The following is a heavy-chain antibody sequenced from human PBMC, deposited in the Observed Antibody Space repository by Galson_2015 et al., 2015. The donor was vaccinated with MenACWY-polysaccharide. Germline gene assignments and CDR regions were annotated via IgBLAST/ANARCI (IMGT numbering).Heavy chain of an antibody. CDR2: IDSAGAK. Sequence: SLRLSCAASGFTARNKYMNWVRQAPGKGLEWVSAIDSAGAKSYSDSVKGRFTISRDDSQNTLYLQMNSLRAEDTAIYYCAKGKLGDSRDWGQGTLVTVSS. J-gene: IGHJ4*02. D-gene: IGHD5-24*01. V-gene: IGHV3-53*01. CDR3: AKGKLGDSRD. CDR1: GFTARNKY.